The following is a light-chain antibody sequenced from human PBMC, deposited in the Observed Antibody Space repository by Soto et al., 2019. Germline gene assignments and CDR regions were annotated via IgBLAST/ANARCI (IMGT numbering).Light chain of an antibody. Sequence: EIVLTQSPCTLSLSPGERATLSCRASQSVRSSYFAWYQQKPGQAPRLLIYGASTRAPGISARFSGSGSGTEFTLTISSLQSEDFAIYYCQQYNNWSWTFGQGTKVDIK. J-gene: IGKJ1*01. CDR2: GAS. V-gene: IGKV3-15*01. CDR1: QSVRSSY. CDR3: QQYNNWSWT.